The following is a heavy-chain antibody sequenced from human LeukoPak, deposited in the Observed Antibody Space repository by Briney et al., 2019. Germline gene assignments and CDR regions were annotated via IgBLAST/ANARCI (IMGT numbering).Heavy chain of an antibody. V-gene: IGHV1-8*01. CDR1: GYTFTSYD. D-gene: IGHD6-19*01. J-gene: IGHJ4*02. Sequence: GASVKVSCKASGYTFTSYDINWVRQATGQGLEWMGWMDPNSGNTGYAQKFQGRVTMTRNTSISTAYMELSSLRSEDTAVYYCARGDSSGWYKDYWGQGTLVTVSS. CDR3: ARGDSSGWYKDY. CDR2: MDPNSGNT.